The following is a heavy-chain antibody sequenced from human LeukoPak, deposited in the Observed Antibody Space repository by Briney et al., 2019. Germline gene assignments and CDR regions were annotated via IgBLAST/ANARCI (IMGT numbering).Heavy chain of an antibody. CDR3: ASRWELLH. CDR1: GFTSSSYW. CDR2: INSDGSST. Sequence: GGSLRLSCAASGFTSSSYWMHWVRQAPGKGLVWVLRINSDGSSTDYVDSVKGRFTISRGSARNTVYLQMNSLRAEDTAVYYCASRWELLHWGQGTLVTVSS. J-gene: IGHJ4*02. V-gene: IGHV3-74*01. D-gene: IGHD1-26*01.